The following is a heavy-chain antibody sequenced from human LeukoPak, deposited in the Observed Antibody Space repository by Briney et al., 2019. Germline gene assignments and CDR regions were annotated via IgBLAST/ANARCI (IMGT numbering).Heavy chain of an antibody. CDR1: GFTFSSYA. J-gene: IGHJ6*04. CDR2: ISNDGSNK. CDR3: ARGRNAYYYYGMDV. Sequence: PGGSLTLFCAASGFTFSSYAMHWVRQAPGKGLEWVAVISNDGSNKYYAYSVKCRFTIYRDNSKNTLYLQMNSLRAEDTAVYYCARGRNAYYYYGMDVWGKGTTVTVSS. V-gene: IGHV3-30*04.